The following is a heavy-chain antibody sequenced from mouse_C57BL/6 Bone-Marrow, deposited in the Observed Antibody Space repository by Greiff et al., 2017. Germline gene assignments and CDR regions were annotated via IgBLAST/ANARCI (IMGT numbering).Heavy chain of an antibody. D-gene: IGHD1-1*01. CDR2: IYPRSGNT. Sequence: QVQLQQSGAELARPGASVKLSCKASGYTFTSYGISWVKQRTGQGLEWIGEIYPRSGNTYYNEKFKGKATLTADKSSSTAYMQLRSLTSADSAVYFCAFYYYGSSPDYGGQGTTLTVSS. CDR1: GYTFTSYG. V-gene: IGHV1-81*01. CDR3: AFYYYGSSPDY. J-gene: IGHJ2*01.